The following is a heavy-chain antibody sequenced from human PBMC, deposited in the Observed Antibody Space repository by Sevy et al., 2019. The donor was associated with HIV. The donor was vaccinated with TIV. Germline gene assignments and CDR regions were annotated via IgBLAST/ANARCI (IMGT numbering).Heavy chain of an antibody. CDR2: IRRNSHEPYGGTT. CDR1: GFTFGDYA. Sequence: GGSLRLSCTSSGFTFGDYAMSWFRQAPGQGLEWVAFIRRNSHEPYGGTTEYAASVKGRFTISRDDSKSIAYLQMNSLKTEDTAVYYCTRALATADTPEYYFDYWGQGILVTVSS. J-gene: IGHJ4*02. V-gene: IGHV3-49*03. CDR3: TRALATADTPEYYFDY. D-gene: IGHD5-12*01.